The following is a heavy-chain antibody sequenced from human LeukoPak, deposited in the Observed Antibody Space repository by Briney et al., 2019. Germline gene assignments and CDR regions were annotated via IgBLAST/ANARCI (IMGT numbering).Heavy chain of an antibody. J-gene: IGHJ4*02. D-gene: IGHD3-10*01. CDR1: GFSFSNAW. Sequence: GGSLRLSRAASGFSFSNAWMSWVRQAPGKGLEWVGRILSKTDGGTTDYAAPVKGRFTISRDDSKNTLYLQMNSLKTEDTAVYYCTTDEGVDDYFDYWGQGTLVTVSS. V-gene: IGHV3-15*01. CDR2: ILSKTDGGTT. CDR3: TTDEGVDDYFDY.